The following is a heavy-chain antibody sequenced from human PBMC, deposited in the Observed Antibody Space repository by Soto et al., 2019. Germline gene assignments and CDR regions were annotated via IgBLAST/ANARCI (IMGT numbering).Heavy chain of an antibody. CDR1: GYPFTSYY. V-gene: IGHV1-46*01. D-gene: IGHD6-13*01. J-gene: IGHJ4*02. CDR2: INPSGGST. CDR3: ARDRGSSSWYPGWESYDY. Sequence: ASVKVSCKSSGYPFTSYYIHWVRQAPGQGLEWMGIINPSGGSTSYAQKFQGRVTMTRDTSTSTVYMELSSLRSEDTAVYYCARDRGSSSWYPGWESYDYWGQGTLVTVSS.